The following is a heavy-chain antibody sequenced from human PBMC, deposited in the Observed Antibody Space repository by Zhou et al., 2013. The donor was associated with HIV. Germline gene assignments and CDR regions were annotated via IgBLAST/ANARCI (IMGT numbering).Heavy chain of an antibody. Sequence: AISGSGGSTYYADSVKGRFTISRDNSKNTQYLQMNSLRVEDTAVYYCAKDPRASAGITEYFHHWGQGTLVTVSS. J-gene: IGHJ1*01. CDR2: ISGSGGST. CDR3: AKDPRASAGITEYFHH. D-gene: IGHD6-13*01. V-gene: IGHV3-23*01.